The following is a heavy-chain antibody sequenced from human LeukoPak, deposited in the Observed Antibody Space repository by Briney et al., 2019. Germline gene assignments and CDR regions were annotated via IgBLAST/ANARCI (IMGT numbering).Heavy chain of an antibody. D-gene: IGHD2-2*01. CDR2: ISYDGSNK. CDR1: GFTFSSYD. J-gene: IGHJ4*02. V-gene: IGHV3-30*18. Sequence: GGSLRLSCAASGFTFSSYDMHWVRQAPGKGLEWVPVISYDGSNKYYADSVKGRFTISRDNSKNTLYLQMNSLRAEDTAVYYCAKDSKADYWGQGTLVTVSS. CDR3: AKDSKADY.